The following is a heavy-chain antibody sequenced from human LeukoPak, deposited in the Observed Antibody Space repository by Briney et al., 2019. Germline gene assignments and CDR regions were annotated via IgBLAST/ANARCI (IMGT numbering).Heavy chain of an antibody. CDR2: IKEDGSEK. J-gene: IGHJ4*02. CDR3: SRDTYYYDRRGYYYVY. D-gene: IGHD3-22*01. CDR1: GFTFNIYW. V-gene: IGHV3-7*05. Sequence: PGGSLRLSCAASGFTFNIYWMSWVRQAPGKGLEWVANIKEDGSEKCYEDSVKGRFTISRDNAQKSLYLQMNSLRAEDTAVFYCSRDTYYYDRRGYYYVYWGQGTLVTVSS.